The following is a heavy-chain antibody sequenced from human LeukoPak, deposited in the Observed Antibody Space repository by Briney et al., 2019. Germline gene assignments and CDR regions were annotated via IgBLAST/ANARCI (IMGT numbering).Heavy chain of an antibody. CDR1: GFTFRIYW. V-gene: IGHV3-7*03. Sequence: GGSLRLSCAASGFTFRIYWMSWGREAPGKGLEWVANIKQDGSEKYYLHSVKGRLTISKDNAKKSLYLQMNSVRAEDTAVYYCARDGHPFDHWGKGTLVTVSS. CDR2: IKQDGSEK. J-gene: IGHJ4*02. CDR3: ARDGHPFDH.